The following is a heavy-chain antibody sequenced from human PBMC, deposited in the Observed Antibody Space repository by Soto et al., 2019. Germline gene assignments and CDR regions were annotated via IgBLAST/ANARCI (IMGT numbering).Heavy chain of an antibody. V-gene: IGHV4-59*08. J-gene: IGHJ3*02. Sequence: SETLSLTCTVSGGSISSYYWAWVRQPPGKGLEWIGCVILGQTTFYNPSLKSRVIVSGDMAKNQFSLELRSVTAADTAVYYCARHNRRAMGYALDAFDIWGQGTMVT. CDR3: ARHNRRAMGYALDAFDI. D-gene: IGHD2-15*01. CDR1: GGSISSYY. CDR2: VILGQTT.